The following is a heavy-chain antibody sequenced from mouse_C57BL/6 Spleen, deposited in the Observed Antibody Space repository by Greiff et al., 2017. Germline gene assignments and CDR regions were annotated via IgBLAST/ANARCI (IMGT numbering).Heavy chain of an antibody. V-gene: IGHV1-82*01. J-gene: IGHJ3*01. CDR3: AREDWDGWFAY. CDR1: GYAFSSSW. CDR2: IFPGDGDT. Sequence: QVQLQQSGPELVKPGASVKISCKASGYAFSSSWMNWVKQRPGKGLEWIGRIFPGDGDTNYTGKFKGKATLTADKSSSTAYMQLSSLTSGDSAVYFCAREDWDGWFAYWGQGTLVTVSA. D-gene: IGHD4-1*01.